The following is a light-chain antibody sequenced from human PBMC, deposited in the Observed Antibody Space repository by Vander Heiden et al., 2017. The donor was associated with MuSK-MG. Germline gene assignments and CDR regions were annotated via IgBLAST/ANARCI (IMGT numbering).Light chain of an antibody. CDR2: AAS. Sequence: DIQMTQSPSSLSASVGDRVTITCRASQSISSYLNWYQQKPGKAPKLLIYAASRWQSGVPSRFSGSGYGTDFTLTISRLQHEDFANYYWQQSYSTYTFGQRTKLDIK. V-gene: IGKV1-39*01. CDR1: QSISSY. CDR3: QQSYSTYT. J-gene: IGKJ2*01.